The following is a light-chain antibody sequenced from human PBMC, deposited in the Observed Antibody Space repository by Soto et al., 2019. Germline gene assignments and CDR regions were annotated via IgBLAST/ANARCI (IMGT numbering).Light chain of an antibody. V-gene: IGKV1-13*02. CDR2: DAS. CDR1: QGISSA. J-gene: IGKJ5*01. Sequence: GDRVTITCRASQGISSAVAWYQQKPGKPPKLLMYDASSLESGVPPRFSGSGSGTDFTLSISSLQPEDFATYYCQQYKSYPLTFGQGTRLENK. CDR3: QQYKSYPLT.